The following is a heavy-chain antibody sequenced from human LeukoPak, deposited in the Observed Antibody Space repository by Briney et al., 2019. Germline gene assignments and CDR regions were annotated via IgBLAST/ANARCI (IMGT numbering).Heavy chain of an antibody. J-gene: IGHJ5*02. CDR1: GGSISSSSYY. V-gene: IGHV4-39*07. Sequence: TSETLSLTCTVSGGSISSSSYYWGWIRQPPGKGLEWIGSIYYSGSTYYNPSLKSRVTISVDTSKNQFSLKLSSVTAADAAVYYCARSRFFVVAASYWFDPWGQGTLVTVSS. CDR3: ARSRFFVVAASYWFDP. D-gene: IGHD2-15*01. CDR2: IYYSGST.